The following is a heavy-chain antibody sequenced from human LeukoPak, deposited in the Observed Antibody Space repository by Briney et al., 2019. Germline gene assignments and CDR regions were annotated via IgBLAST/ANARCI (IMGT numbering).Heavy chain of an antibody. Sequence: SGGSLRLSCAASGFTFSSYAMHWVRQAPGKGLEYVSAISSNGGSTYYANSVKGRFTISRDNSKNTLYLQMNSLRAEDTAVYYCARSRSRLWFGESWGQGTLVTVSS. V-gene: IGHV3-64*01. J-gene: IGHJ5*02. CDR1: GFTFSSYA. D-gene: IGHD3-10*01. CDR2: ISSNGGST. CDR3: ARSRSRLWFGES.